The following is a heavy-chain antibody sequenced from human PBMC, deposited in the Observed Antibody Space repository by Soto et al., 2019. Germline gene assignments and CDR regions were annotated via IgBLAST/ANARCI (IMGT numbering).Heavy chain of an antibody. J-gene: IGHJ6*02. Sequence: PSETLSLTCAVYGGSFSGYYWSWIRQPPGKGLEWIGEINHSGSTNYNPSLKSRVTISVDTSKNQFSLKLSSVTAADTAVYYCARVSGNYYYGMDVWGQGTTVTVSS. CDR1: GGSFSGYY. CDR3: ARVSGNYYYGMDV. CDR2: INHSGST. D-gene: IGHD3-10*01. V-gene: IGHV4-34*01.